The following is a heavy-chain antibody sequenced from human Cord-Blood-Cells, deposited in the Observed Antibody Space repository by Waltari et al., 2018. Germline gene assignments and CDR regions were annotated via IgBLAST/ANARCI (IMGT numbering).Heavy chain of an antibody. Sequence: QVQLQQWGAGLLKPPETLSLTCAVYGGSFSGYYWSWIRQPPGKGLEWIGEINHSGSTNYNPSLKSRVTISVDTSKNQFSLKLSSVTAADTAVYYCARGERNSSSSHYYMDVWGKGTTVTVSS. CDR1: GGSFSGYY. D-gene: IGHD6-6*01. J-gene: IGHJ6*03. CDR3: ARGERNSSSSHYYMDV. V-gene: IGHV4-34*01. CDR2: INHSGST.